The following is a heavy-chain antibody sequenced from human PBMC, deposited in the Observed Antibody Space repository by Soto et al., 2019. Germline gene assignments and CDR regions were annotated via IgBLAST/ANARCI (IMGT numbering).Heavy chain of an antibody. CDR3: ARDRLRYNWNDFPYYYYGMDV. J-gene: IGHJ6*02. V-gene: IGHV3-30-3*01. Sequence: QEELVESGGGVVQPGRSLRLSCAASGYTFSRYAMHWVRQAPGKGLEWVAVISYDGSNKYYADSVKGRFTISRDNSKNTLYLQMNSLRAEDTAVYYCARDRLRYNWNDFPYYYYGMDVWGQGTTVTVSS. CDR2: ISYDGSNK. D-gene: IGHD1-1*01. CDR1: GYTFSRYA.